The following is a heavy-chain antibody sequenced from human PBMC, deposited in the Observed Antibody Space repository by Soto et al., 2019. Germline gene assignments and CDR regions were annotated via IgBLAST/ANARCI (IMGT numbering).Heavy chain of an antibody. J-gene: IGHJ4*02. D-gene: IGHD2-15*01. Sequence: QVQLVESGGGVVQPGRSLRLSCAASGFTFSSYGIHWVRQAPGKGLEWVAVISYDGSNKYYADSVKGRFTISRDNSQNARYLQMNSLRAEDTAVYYCAKGAYAVVAASYFDYWGQGARVTVSS. CDR1: GFTFSSYG. V-gene: IGHV3-30*18. CDR3: AKGAYAVVAASYFDY. CDR2: ISYDGSNK.